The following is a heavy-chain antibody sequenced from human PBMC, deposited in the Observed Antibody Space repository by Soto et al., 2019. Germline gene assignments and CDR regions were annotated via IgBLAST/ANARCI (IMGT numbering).Heavy chain of an antibody. D-gene: IGHD6-25*01. CDR1: GGSISSCGYY. CDR3: ARDLARLGYYFDY. Sequence: SEALSLTCTVSGGSISSCGYYWSWIRQHPGKGLEWIGYIYYSGSTYYNPSLKSRVTISVDTSKNQFSLKLSSVTAADTAVYYCARDLARLGYYFDYWGQGTLVTVSS. J-gene: IGHJ4*02. V-gene: IGHV4-31*03. CDR2: IYYSGST.